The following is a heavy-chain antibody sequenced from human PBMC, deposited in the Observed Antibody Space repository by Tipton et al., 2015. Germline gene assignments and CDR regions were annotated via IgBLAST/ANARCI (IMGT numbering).Heavy chain of an antibody. Sequence: SLRLSCAASGFTVSDYSMSWVRQAPGEGLEWVSVIQSDSNTYYADSVKGRFTISRDNSKNSVYLQMNSLGAEDTAVYYCARDGVERYFDYWGLGTLVTVSS. CDR1: GFTVSDYS. CDR2: IQSDSNT. D-gene: IGHD1-1*01. V-gene: IGHV3-53*01. CDR3: ARDGVERYFDY. J-gene: IGHJ4*02.